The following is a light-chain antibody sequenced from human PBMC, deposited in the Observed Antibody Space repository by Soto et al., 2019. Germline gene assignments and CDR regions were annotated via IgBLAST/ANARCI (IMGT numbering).Light chain of an antibody. J-gene: IGLJ3*02. CDR2: DVS. CDR3: LLAYNGARV. CDR1: TGAVASGHF. V-gene: IGLV7-46*01. Sequence: QAVVTQEPSLTVSPGGTVTLTCGSSTGAVASGHFPYWFQQRPGQAPTSLIYDVSNKHPWTPARFSGSLLGGKAALTRSGAQPEDEDEYYCLLAYNGARVFGGGTKVTVL.